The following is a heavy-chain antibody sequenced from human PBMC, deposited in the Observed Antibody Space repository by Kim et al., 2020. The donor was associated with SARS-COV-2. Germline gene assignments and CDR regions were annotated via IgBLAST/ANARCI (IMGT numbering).Heavy chain of an antibody. CDR2: IIPIFGTA. D-gene: IGHD3-22*01. CDR1: GGTFSSYA. CDR3: ASNYYYDSSGYSVNYFDY. Sequence: SVKVSCKASGGTFSSYAISWVRQAPGQGLEWMGGIIPIFGTANYAQKFQGRVTITADESTSTAYMELSSLRSEDTAVYYCASNYYYDSSGYSVNYFDYWGQGTLVTVSS. J-gene: IGHJ4*02. V-gene: IGHV1-69*13.